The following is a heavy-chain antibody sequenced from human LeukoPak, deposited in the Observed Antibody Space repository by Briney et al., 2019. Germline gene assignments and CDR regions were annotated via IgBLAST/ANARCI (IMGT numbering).Heavy chain of an antibody. CDR1: GYTFTSYY. J-gene: IGHJ4*02. CDR2: INPSGGST. Sequence: ASVKVSCKASGYTFTSYYMHWVRQAPGQGLEWMGIINPSGGSTSYAQKFQGRVTMTRDTSISTAYLDLSSLRSDDTAVYYCARGRISMVRGVIMGLDFWGQGTLVTVSS. CDR3: ARGRISMVRGVIMGLDF. D-gene: IGHD3-10*01. V-gene: IGHV1-46*01.